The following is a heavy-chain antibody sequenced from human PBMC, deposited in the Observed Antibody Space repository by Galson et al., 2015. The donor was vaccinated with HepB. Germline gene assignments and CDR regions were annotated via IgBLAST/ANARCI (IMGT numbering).Heavy chain of an antibody. V-gene: IGHV3-30*04. CDR2: ISYDGSNK. Sequence: SLRLSCAASGFTFSSYAMHWVRQAPGKGLEWVSVISYDGSNKYYADYVKGRFTISRDNSKNTLYLQMNSLRAEDTAVYYCARDYASSWYFNHYYGMDVWGQGTTVTVSS. D-gene: IGHD6-13*01. CDR1: GFTFSSYA. CDR3: ARDYASSWYFNHYYGMDV. J-gene: IGHJ6*02.